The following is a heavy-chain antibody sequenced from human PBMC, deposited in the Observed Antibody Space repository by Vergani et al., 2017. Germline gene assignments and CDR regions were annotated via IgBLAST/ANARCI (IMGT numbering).Heavy chain of an antibody. J-gene: IGHJ4*02. V-gene: IGHV4-34*01. CDR3: ARGRTTLYCSSSSCYLQGGCFDY. D-gene: IGHD2-2*01. Sequence: QVQLQQWGAGLLKPSETLSLTCAVYGGSFSGYYWSWIRQPPGKGLEWIGEINHSGSTNYNPSLKSRVTISVDTSKNQFSLKLSSVTAADTAVYYGARGRTTLYCSSSSCYLQGGCFDYWGQGTLVTVSS. CDR2: INHSGST. CDR1: GGSFSGYY.